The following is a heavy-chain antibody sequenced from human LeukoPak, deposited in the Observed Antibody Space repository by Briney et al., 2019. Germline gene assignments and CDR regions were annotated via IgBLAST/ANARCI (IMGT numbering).Heavy chain of an antibody. CDR1: GDSPSGGYY. D-gene: IGHD6-19*01. CDR3: ARNNSNGFDF. J-gene: IGHJ4*02. CDR2: IFQSVST. V-gene: IGHV4-38-2*02. Sequence: SETLSLTRTVSGDSPSGGYYWGWIRQPPGKGLEWIGTIFQSVSTYYNPSLKSRVTTSVDTSKNQFSLKLRSVTAADTAVYYCARNNSNGFDFWSQGTLVTVSS.